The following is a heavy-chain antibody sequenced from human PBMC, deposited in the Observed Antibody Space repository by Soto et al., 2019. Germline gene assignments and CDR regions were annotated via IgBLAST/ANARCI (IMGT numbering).Heavy chain of an antibody. Sequence: SVKVSCKASGGTFSSYSISWVRQAPGQGLEWMGGIIPIFGTANYAQKFQGRVTITADESTSTAYMELSSLRSEDTAVYYCARSDYDILTGPIDYWGQGTLVTVSS. CDR3: ARSDYDILTGPIDY. CDR2: IIPIFGTA. D-gene: IGHD3-9*01. CDR1: GGTFSSYS. V-gene: IGHV1-69*13. J-gene: IGHJ4*02.